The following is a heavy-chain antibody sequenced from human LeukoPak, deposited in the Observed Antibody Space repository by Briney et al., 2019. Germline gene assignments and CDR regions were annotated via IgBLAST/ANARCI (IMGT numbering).Heavy chain of an antibody. Sequence: GGSLRLSCAASGFSVRSNYMNWVRQAPGKGLEWVSVLYTGGNTYYADSVKGRFTISRDNSKNTLYLQMNSLRAEDTAVYYCARSRYDVVYFDYWGQGTLVTVSS. V-gene: IGHV3-53*01. D-gene: IGHD3-3*01. CDR2: LYTGGNT. CDR1: GFSVRSNY. CDR3: ARSRYDVVYFDY. J-gene: IGHJ4*02.